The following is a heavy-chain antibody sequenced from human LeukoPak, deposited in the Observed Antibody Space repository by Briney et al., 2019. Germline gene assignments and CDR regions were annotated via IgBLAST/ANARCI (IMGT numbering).Heavy chain of an antibody. CDR2: INHSGST. J-gene: IGHJ4*02. CDR1: GGSLSGYY. CDR3: ARGQFDY. Sequence: TSETLSLTCAVYGGSLSGYYWSWIRQPPGKGLEWIGEINHSGSTNYNPSLKSRVTISVDTSKNQFSLKLSSVTAADTAVYYCARGQFDYWGQGTLVTVSS. V-gene: IGHV4-34*01.